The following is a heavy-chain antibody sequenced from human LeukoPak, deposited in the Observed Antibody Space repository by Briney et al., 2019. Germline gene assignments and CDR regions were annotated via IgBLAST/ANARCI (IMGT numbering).Heavy chain of an antibody. V-gene: IGHV3-23*01. D-gene: IGHD3-3*01. CDR1: GFSFSNYG. Sequence: PGGSLRLSCAASGFSFSNYGMNWVRQAPGKGLEWVSGITGNGGTTYYADSVKGRFTISRDNSKNTLYLQMNSLRAEDTAVYYCAKSRYYDFWSGYYLAYWGQGTLVTVSS. CDR2: ITGNGGTT. CDR3: AKSRYYDFWSGYYLAY. J-gene: IGHJ4*02.